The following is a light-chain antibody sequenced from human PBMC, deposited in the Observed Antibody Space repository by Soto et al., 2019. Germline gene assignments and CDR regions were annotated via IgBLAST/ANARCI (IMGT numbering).Light chain of an antibody. V-gene: IGKV3-15*01. Sequence: EIVMTQSPATLSVSPGERSTLSCRASQSIGTTLAWYQQKPGQAPRLLIYEASTRATGIPVRFSGSGSGTEFALTINGLQSEDSSVYYCQQYSNWPFAFGPVTKVQIK. J-gene: IGKJ3*01. CDR3: QQYSNWPFA. CDR2: EAS. CDR1: QSIGTT.